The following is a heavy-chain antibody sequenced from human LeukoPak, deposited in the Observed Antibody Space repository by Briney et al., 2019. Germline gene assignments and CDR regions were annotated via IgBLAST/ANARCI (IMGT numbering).Heavy chain of an antibody. Sequence: ASVEVSCKASGYTFTVYYMHWVRQAPGQGLEWMGWINPISGGTNYAQKFQGRVTMTRDTSISTAYMELSRLRSDDTAVYYCARMADFQVVVVAAPMGYWGQGTLVT. CDR2: INPISGGT. J-gene: IGHJ4*02. CDR3: ARMADFQVVVVAAPMGY. D-gene: IGHD2-15*01. CDR1: GYTFTVYY. V-gene: IGHV1-2*02.